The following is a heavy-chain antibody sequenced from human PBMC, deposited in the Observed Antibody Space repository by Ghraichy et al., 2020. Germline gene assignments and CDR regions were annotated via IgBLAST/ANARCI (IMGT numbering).Heavy chain of an antibody. D-gene: IGHD2-2*01. CDR2: IYSGGST. J-gene: IGHJ6*02. V-gene: IGHV3-66*01. CDR1: GVTVSSDY. CDR3: ARDRVVPAAPWGDFYYYGMDV. Sequence: GESLRLSCAASGVTVSSDYMNWVRQAPGKGLEWVSLIYSGGSTHYADSVKGRFTISRDTSKNILYLQMNSLRAEDTAVYYCARDRVVPAAPWGDFYYYGMDVWGQGTTVTVSS.